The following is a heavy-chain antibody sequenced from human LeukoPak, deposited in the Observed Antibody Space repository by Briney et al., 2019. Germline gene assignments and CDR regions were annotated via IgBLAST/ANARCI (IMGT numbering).Heavy chain of an antibody. Sequence: PSETLSLTCAVYGGSFSGYYWSWIRQPPGKGLEWIGEINHSGSTNYNPSLKSRVNISVDTSKNKFSLKLSSVTAADTAVYYCASDGIGPWGQGTLVTVSS. V-gene: IGHV4-34*01. D-gene: IGHD1-26*01. CDR2: INHSGST. CDR1: GGSFSGYY. J-gene: IGHJ5*02. CDR3: ASDGIGP.